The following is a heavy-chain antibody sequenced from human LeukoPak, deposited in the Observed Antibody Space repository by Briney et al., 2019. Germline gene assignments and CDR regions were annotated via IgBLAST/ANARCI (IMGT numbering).Heavy chain of an antibody. J-gene: IGHJ4*02. CDR1: GFTFSSYG. CDR2: ISHDGSNN. V-gene: IGHV3-30*18. D-gene: IGHD4-23*01. CDR3: AKVRVGTVHFDY. Sequence: QAGGSLRLSCAASGFTFSSYGMHWVRQAPGKGLEWVVVISHDGSNNNYADSVKGRFTISRDNSKNTLYLQMNSLRPEDTAVYYCAKVRVGTVHFDYWGQGTLVTVSS.